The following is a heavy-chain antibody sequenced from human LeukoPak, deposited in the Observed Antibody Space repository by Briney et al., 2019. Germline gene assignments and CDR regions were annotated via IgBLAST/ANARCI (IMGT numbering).Heavy chain of an antibody. CDR2: ISPYNGDT. V-gene: IGHV1-18*01. J-gene: IGHJ4*02. D-gene: IGHD2-15*01. CDR3: ARMYCSGGSCWDY. CDR1: GGTFSSYA. Sequence: GSSVKVSCKASGGTFSSYAISWVRQAPGQGLEWMGWISPYNGDTNYAQKLQGRVTMTTDTSTSTAYMELRSLRSDDTAVYYCARMYCSGGSCWDYWGQGTLVTVSS.